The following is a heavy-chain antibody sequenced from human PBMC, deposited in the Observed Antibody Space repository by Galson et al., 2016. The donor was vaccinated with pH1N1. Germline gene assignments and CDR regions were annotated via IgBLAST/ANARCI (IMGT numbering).Heavy chain of an antibody. Sequence: SVKVSCKASGGSFAKYAVSWVRQAPGQGLEWMGRIIPIYGTPNYARKFQDRLTITADEYTTTVYMELNSLISADTAIYYCARPGRIETTKEGFAWGYGMDVWGQGTTVTVSS. CDR2: IIPIYGTP. CDR1: GGSFAKYA. CDR3: ARPGRIETTKEGFAWGYGMDV. D-gene: IGHD1-1*01. V-gene: IGHV1-69*13. J-gene: IGHJ6*02.